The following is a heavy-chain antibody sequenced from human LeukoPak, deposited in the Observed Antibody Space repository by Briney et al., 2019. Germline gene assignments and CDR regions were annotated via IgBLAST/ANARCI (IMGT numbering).Heavy chain of an antibody. V-gene: IGHV3-23*01. CDR3: AKAYLGSNYDSSGWYFFDY. Sequence: GGSLRLSCAASGFSFRIYAMTWVRQAPGKGLEWVSTISGNGGSTYFADSMKGRFSISRDNSKNTLYLQMNSLRAEDTAVYYCAKAYLGSNYDSSGWYFFDYWGQGILVTVSS. CDR1: GFSFRIYA. D-gene: IGHD6-19*01. CDR2: ISGNGGST. J-gene: IGHJ4*02.